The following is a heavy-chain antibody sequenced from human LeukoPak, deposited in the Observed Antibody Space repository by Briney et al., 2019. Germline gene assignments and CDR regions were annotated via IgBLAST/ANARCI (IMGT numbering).Heavy chain of an antibody. V-gene: IGHV4-61*02. CDR3: ARDFPDQDAFDI. CDR1: GGSISSGSYY. Sequence: SETLSLTCTVSGGSISSGSYYWSWIRQPAGKGLEWIGRIYTSGSTNYNPSLKSRVTISVDTSKNQFSLKLSSVTAADTAVYYCARDFPDQDAFDIWAKGQWSPSLQ. J-gene: IGHJ3*02. CDR2: IYTSGST.